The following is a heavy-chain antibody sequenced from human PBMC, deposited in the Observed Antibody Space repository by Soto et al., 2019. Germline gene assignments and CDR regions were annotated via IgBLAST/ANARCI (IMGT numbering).Heavy chain of an antibody. V-gene: IGHV2-5*02. Sequence: GSGPTLVNPTQTLTLTCTFSGFSLSTSGVGVGWIRQPPGKALEWLALIYWDDDKRYSPSLKNRLTITKDTSKNQVVLTMTNMDPVDTATYYCAHGTIFGVVTPRFDYWGQGTLVTVSS. CDR2: IYWDDDK. CDR1: GFSLSTSGVG. D-gene: IGHD3-3*01. J-gene: IGHJ4*02. CDR3: AHGTIFGVVTPRFDY.